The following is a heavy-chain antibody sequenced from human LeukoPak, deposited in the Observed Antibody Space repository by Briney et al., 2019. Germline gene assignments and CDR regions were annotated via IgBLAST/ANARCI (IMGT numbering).Heavy chain of an antibody. D-gene: IGHD2-15*01. J-gene: IGHJ4*01. V-gene: IGHV3-30-3*01. CDR3: AKGHRLCTSGNCNSQVDC. Sequence: GGSLRLSCAASGFTFSNYAMHWVRQAPGKGLEWVAVISTDGNTKDYADSVKARFTTSRDNSKNALYLQMNDLRAEDTASYYCAKGHRLCTSGNCNSQVDCWGHGTLVIVPS. CDR1: GFTFSNYA. CDR2: ISTDGNTK.